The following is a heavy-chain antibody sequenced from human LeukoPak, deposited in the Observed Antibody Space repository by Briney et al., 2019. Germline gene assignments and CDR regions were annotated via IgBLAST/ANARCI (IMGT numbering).Heavy chain of an antibody. CDR2: IIAIFGTT. Sequence: ASVKVSCKASGGTFSNIVISWVRQAPGQGLEWMGGIIAIFGTTNYAQKFQGRVTITADKSTRTVYMEMRSLRSEDTAVYYCARAWNGLFDYWGQGTLVTVSS. CDR1: GGTFSNIV. CDR3: ARAWNGLFDY. V-gene: IGHV1-69*06. D-gene: IGHD1-1*01. J-gene: IGHJ4*02.